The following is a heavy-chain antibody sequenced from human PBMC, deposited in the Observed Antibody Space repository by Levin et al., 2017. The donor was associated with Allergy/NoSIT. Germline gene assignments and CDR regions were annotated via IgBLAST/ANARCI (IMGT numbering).Heavy chain of an antibody. CDR2: INHSGST. Sequence: SQTLSLTCAVYGGSFSGYYWSWIRQPPGKGLEWIGEINHSGSTNYNPSLKSRVTISVDTSKNQFSLKLSSVTAADTAVYYCARGAGLFDPWGQGTLVTVSS. CDR3: ARGAGLFDP. V-gene: IGHV4-34*01. CDR1: GGSFSGYY. J-gene: IGHJ5*02.